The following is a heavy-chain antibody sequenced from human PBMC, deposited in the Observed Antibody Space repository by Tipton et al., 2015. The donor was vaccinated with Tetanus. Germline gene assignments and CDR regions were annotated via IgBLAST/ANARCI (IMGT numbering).Heavy chain of an antibody. CDR1: GLTFSDYS. V-gene: IGHV3-74*01. CDR3: ARDRDGDYAAFDY. J-gene: IGHJ4*02. CDR2: INTDGSIT. Sequence: SLRLSCAASGLTFSDYSMNWVRQAPGKGLVWVSRINTDGSITNYADSVKGRFTISRDNAKDTLYLQMNSLGAEDAAVYYCARDRDGDYAAFDYWGQGTLVTVSS. D-gene: IGHD4-17*01.